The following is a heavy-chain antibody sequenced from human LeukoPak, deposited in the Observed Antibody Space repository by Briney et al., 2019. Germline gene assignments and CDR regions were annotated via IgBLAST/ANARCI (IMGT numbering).Heavy chain of an antibody. CDR2: FDPEDGET. D-gene: IGHD2-2*01. CDR1: GYTLTELS. Sequence: ASVKVSCKVSGYTLTELSMHWVRQAPGKGLEWMGGFDPEDGETIYAQKFQGRVTMTEDTSTDTAYMELSSLRSEDTAVYYCASRLTTDIVVVPAAKGPYYYYMDVWGKGTTVTVSS. CDR3: ASRLTTDIVVVPAAKGPYYYYMDV. J-gene: IGHJ6*03. V-gene: IGHV1-24*01.